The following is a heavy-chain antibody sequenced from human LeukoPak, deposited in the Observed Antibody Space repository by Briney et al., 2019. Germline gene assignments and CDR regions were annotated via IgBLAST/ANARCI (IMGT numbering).Heavy chain of an antibody. D-gene: IGHD6-13*01. Sequence: SETLSLTCTVSGNSVSSYFWSWIRQPPGKGLEWIGHIYYSGSTNYNPSLKSRVTISVDTSKNQFSLKLNSVTAADTAVYYCARRGSSWSTIDYWGQGTLVTVAS. CDR2: IYYSGST. V-gene: IGHV4-59*08. CDR1: GNSVSSYF. CDR3: ARRGSSWSTIDY. J-gene: IGHJ4*02.